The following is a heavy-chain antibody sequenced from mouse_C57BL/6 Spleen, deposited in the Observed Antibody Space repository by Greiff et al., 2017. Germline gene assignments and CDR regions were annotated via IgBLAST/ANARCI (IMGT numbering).Heavy chain of an antibody. CDR1: GYAFSSYW. D-gene: IGHD1-1*01. CDR2: IYPGDGDT. V-gene: IGHV1-80*01. CDR3: ARAYYGSSPFAY. J-gene: IGHJ3*01. Sequence: QVHVKQSGAELVKPGASVKISCKASGYAFSSYWMNWVKQRPGKGLEWIGQIYPGDGDTNYNGKFTGKATLTADKSSSAAYMQLSSLTSENSAVYFCARAYYGSSPFAYWGQGTLVTVSA.